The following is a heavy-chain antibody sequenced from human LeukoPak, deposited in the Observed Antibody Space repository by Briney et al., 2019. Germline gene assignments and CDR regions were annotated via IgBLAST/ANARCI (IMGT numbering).Heavy chain of an antibody. CDR3: ANDGFDYYDTSGYSYFHY. V-gene: IGHV3-53*01. CDR1: GFTVSSNY. Sequence: GGSLRLSCAASGFTVSSNYMSWVRQAPGKGLEWVSVIYSGGSTYYADSVKGRFTISRDNSKNTVYLQMNSLRAEDTAVYYCANDGFDYYDTSGYSYFHYWGQGTLVTVSS. D-gene: IGHD3-22*01. CDR2: IYSGGST. J-gene: IGHJ4*02.